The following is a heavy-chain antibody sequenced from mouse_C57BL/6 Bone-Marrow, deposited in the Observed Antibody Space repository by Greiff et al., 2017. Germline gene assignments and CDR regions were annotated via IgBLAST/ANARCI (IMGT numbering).Heavy chain of an antibody. J-gene: IGHJ2*01. V-gene: IGHV14-4*01. Sequence: VQLQQSGAELVRPGASVKLSCTASGFHIKDDYMHWVKQRPEQGLEWIGWIDPENGDTEYASKFQGKATITADTSSNTAYLQLSSLTSEDTAVYYCTTLYYYGSSSYYFDYWGQGTTLTVSS. CDR3: TTLYYYGSSSYYFDY. CDR1: GFHIKDDY. CDR2: IDPENGDT. D-gene: IGHD1-1*01.